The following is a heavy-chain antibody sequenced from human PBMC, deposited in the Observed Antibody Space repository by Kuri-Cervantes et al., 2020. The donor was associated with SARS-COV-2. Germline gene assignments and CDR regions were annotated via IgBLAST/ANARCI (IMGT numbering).Heavy chain of an antibody. CDR2: IWYDGSNK. D-gene: IGHD3-22*01. CDR1: GFTFGSYG. J-gene: IGHJ3*02. Sequence: GESLKISCAASGFTFGSYGMHWVRQAPGKGLEWVAVIWYDGSNKYYADSVKGRFTISRDNSKNTLYLQMNSLRAEDTAVYYCARPPSPLSSGYNDAFDIWGQGTMVTVSS. V-gene: IGHV3-33*01. CDR3: ARPPSPLSSGYNDAFDI.